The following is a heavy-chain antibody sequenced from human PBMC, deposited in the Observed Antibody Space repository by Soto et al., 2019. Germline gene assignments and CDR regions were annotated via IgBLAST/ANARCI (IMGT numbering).Heavy chain of an antibody. V-gene: IGHV4-34*01. D-gene: IGHD5-12*01. Sequence: QVQLQQWGAGLLKPSETLSLTCAVYGGSLSGYYWSWIRQPPGKGLEWIGEIKDGGLTNYSPSLKSRATISVDTPKNQFSLKLHSVTAADTAVYYCARGQEGVVATHWDQGTLVTVSS. CDR3: ARGQEGVVATH. CDR2: IKDGGLT. CDR1: GGSLSGYY. J-gene: IGHJ4*02.